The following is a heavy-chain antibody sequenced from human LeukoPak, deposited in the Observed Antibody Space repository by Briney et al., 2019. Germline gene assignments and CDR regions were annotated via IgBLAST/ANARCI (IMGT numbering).Heavy chain of an antibody. J-gene: IGHJ4*02. CDR2: IYYSGST. Sequence: PSQTLSLTCTVSGGSISSGGYYWRWIRQHPGKGLEWIGYIYYSGSTYYNPSLKSRVTISVDTSKNQFSLKLSSVTAADTAVYYCARGITFGGVIADYWGQGTLVTVSS. D-gene: IGHD3-16*02. V-gene: IGHV4-31*03. CDR3: ARGITFGGVIADY. CDR1: GGSISSGGYY.